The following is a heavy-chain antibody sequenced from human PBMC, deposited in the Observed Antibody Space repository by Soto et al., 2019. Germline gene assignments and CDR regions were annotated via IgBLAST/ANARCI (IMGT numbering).Heavy chain of an antibody. V-gene: IGHV4-59*08. CDR3: ARHNWATVDRFYHLDV. CDR2: LNYGGAT. J-gene: IGHJ6*04. Sequence: QVQLQESGPGLVKPSETLSLSCSVSGVSINDYYWSWIRQPPGKGLEWIGFLNYGGATNYNPSLRSRVAISGDTSKNQVSLKVASVTAADTAVYYCARHNWATVDRFYHLDVWGTGTTVTVSP. CDR1: GVSINDYY. D-gene: IGHD7-27*01.